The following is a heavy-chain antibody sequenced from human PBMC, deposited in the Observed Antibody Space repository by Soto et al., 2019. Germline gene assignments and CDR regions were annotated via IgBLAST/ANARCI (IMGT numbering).Heavy chain of an antibody. CDR1: GGSISSGGYY. CDR2: IYYSGST. V-gene: IGHV4-31*02. CDR3: ARDLGNNWNYVGLRMDV. Sequence: SETLSLTCTVSGGSISSGGYYWSWIRQHPGKGLEWIGYIYYSGSTYYNPSLKSRVTISVDTSKNQFSLKLSSVTAADTAVYYCARDLGNNWNYVGLRMDVWGQGTTVTVSS. J-gene: IGHJ6*02. D-gene: IGHD1-7*01.